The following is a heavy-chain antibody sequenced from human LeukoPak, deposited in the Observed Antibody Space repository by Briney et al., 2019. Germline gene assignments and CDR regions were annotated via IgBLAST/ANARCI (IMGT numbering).Heavy chain of an antibody. CDR3: AKDHSPSTFWYYDSSGYPGDY. D-gene: IGHD3-22*01. J-gene: IGHJ4*02. CDR2: ISYDGSNK. Sequence: PGGSLRLSCAASGFTFSSYGMHWVRQAPGKGLEWVAVISYDGSNKYYADSVKGRFTISRDNSKNTLYLQMNSLRAEDTAVYYCAKDHSPSTFWYYDSSGYPGDYWGQGTLVTVSS. CDR1: GFTFSSYG. V-gene: IGHV3-30*18.